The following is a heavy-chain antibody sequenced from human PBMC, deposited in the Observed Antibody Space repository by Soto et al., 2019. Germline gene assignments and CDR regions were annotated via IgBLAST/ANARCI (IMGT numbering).Heavy chain of an antibody. D-gene: IGHD6-13*01. Sequence: SETLSLTCTVSGGSISSYYWSWIRQPPGKGLEWIGYIYYSGSTNYNPSLKSRVTISVDTSKNQFSLKLSSVTAADTAVYYCARLSRYSRSSLYSSDYWGPGPLVTVSS. CDR2: IYYSGST. J-gene: IGHJ4*02. CDR1: GGSISSYY. CDR3: ARLSRYSRSSLYSSDY. V-gene: IGHV4-59*01.